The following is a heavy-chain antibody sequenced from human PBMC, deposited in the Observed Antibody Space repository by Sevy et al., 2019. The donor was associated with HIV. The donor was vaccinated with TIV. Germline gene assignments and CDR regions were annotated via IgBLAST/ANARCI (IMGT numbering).Heavy chain of an antibody. CDR1: GYNFKTFW. J-gene: IGHJ5*01. Sequence: GDALKISCEISGYNFKTFWIGWVRQMPWKGLQWIGIIYPGDSQTKYSPAFQGHVTISVDESIFTAYLQWTSLQTSDTAIYYCARVRSVAAPVDSWGQGTLVTVSS. D-gene: IGHD6-13*01. CDR3: ARVRSVAAPVDS. CDR2: IYPGDSQT. V-gene: IGHV5-51*01.